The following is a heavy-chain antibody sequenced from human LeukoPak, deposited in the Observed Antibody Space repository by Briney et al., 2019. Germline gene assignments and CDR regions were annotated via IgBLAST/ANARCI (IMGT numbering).Heavy chain of an antibody. CDR3: AKAPVTSCRGAYCYPFDS. J-gene: IGHJ4*02. D-gene: IGHD2-21*01. Sequence: GGSLRLSCAASGFTVSRNYMSWVRQAPGKGLEWVSVIYSGGTTYYADPVKGRFTISRDNSKNTLYLQMNSLRAEDAAVYFCAKAPVTSCRGAYCYPFDSWGQGTLVTVSS. CDR1: GFTVSRNY. CDR2: IYSGGTT. V-gene: IGHV3-66*01.